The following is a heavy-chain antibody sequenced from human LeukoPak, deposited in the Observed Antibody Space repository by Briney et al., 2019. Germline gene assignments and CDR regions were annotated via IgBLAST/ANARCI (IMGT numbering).Heavy chain of an antibody. CDR3: ARHGVAGTGYYFDY. J-gene: IGHJ4*02. D-gene: IGHD6-19*01. V-gene: IGHV4-59*08. CDR2: IYYSGST. Sequence: SETLSLTCTVSGGSISSYYWSWIRQPPGKGLEWIGYIYYSGSTNYNPSLKSRVTISVDTSKNQFSLKLSSVTAADTAVYYCARHGVAGTGYYFDYWGQGTLVTVSS. CDR1: GGSISSYY.